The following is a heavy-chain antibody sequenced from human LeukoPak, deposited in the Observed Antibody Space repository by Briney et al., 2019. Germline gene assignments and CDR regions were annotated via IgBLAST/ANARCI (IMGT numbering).Heavy chain of an antibody. Sequence: GGSLRLSCAASGFTFSSYGMHWVRQAPGKGLEWVAIIWSDGSNKYCADFVKGRFTISRDNSKNTLYLQMNSLRVEDTAVYYCVSDKGSSTNWPDSWGQGTLVTVSS. CDR1: GFTFSSYG. J-gene: IGHJ5*01. CDR3: VSDKGSSTNWPDS. D-gene: IGHD3-10*01. CDR2: IWSDGSNK. V-gene: IGHV3-33*01.